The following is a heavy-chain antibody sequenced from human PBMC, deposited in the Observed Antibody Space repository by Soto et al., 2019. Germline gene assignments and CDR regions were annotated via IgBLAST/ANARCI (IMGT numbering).Heavy chain of an antibody. CDR3: ASRIVANAPDAFDI. V-gene: IGHV4-31*03. D-gene: IGHD5-12*01. Sequence: SETLSLTCTVSGGSISSGGYYWSGIRQHPGKGLEWIGYIYYSGSTYYNPSLKSRVTISVDTSKNQFSLKLSSVTAADTAVYYCASRIVANAPDAFDIWGQGTMVTVSS. CDR1: GGSISSGGYY. CDR2: IYYSGST. J-gene: IGHJ3*02.